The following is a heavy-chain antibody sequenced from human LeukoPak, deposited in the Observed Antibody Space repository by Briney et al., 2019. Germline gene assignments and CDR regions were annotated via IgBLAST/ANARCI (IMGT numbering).Heavy chain of an antibody. CDR2: IKQDGSEK. D-gene: IGHD3-10*01. J-gene: IGHJ6*02. Sequence: HPGGSLRLSCAASGFTFSSYWMSWVRQAPGKGLEWVANIKQDGSEKYYVDSVKGRFTISRDNAKNSLYLQMNSLRAEDTAVYYCARDDGKYYYGSGSQSYYYYGMDVWGQGITVTVSS. CDR3: ARDDGKYYYGSGSQSYYYYGMDV. V-gene: IGHV3-7*01. CDR1: GFTFSSYW.